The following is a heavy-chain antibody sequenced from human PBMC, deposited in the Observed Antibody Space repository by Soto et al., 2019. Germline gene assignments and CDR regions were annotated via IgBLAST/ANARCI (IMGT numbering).Heavy chain of an antibody. CDR3: VRGGEWFGP. D-gene: IGHD1-26*01. CDR2: LTPFLNIT. CDR1: GGTFIDYT. Sequence: QLQLVQSGAEVKKPGSSVKVSCKASGGTFIDYTFTWLRQAPGQRLEWMGRLTPFLNITKYAQKFQGRVTITADKSTSTVYMDLNSLRSEDTAIYYCVRGGEWFGPWGQGSLVTVS. V-gene: IGHV1-69*02. J-gene: IGHJ5*02.